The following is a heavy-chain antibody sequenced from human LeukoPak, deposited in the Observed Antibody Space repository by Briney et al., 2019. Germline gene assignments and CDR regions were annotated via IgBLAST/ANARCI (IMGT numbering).Heavy chain of an antibody. J-gene: IGHJ5*02. Sequence: SETLSLTCTVSGGSISSGGYYWSWIRQHPGKGLEWIGYIYYSGSTYYNPSLKSRVTISVDTSKNQFSLKLSSVTAADTAVYYCARGSTYYYGSGSYFRRNWFDPWGQGTLVTVSS. CDR1: GGSISSGGYY. CDR2: IYYSGST. V-gene: IGHV4-31*03. D-gene: IGHD3-10*01. CDR3: ARGSTYYYGSGSYFRRNWFDP.